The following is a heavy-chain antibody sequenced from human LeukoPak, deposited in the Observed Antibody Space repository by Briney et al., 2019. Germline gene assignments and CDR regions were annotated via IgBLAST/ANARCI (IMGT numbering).Heavy chain of an antibody. J-gene: IGHJ4*02. CDR3: ARGQLWPRYYFDY. Sequence: PSETRSLTCTVSGGSISSYYWSWIRQPPGKGLEWIGYIYYSGSTNYNPSLKSRVTISVDTSKNQFSLKLSSVTAADTAVYYCARGQLWPRYYFDYWGQGTLVTVSS. V-gene: IGHV4-59*01. CDR1: GGSISSYY. D-gene: IGHD5-18*01. CDR2: IYYSGST.